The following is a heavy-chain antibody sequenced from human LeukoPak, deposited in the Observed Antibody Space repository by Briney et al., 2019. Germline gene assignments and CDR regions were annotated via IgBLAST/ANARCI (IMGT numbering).Heavy chain of an antibody. CDR3: AKDQGNDYGDQLHY. D-gene: IGHD4-17*01. CDR1: GFSFTSFA. CDR2: VHGNGDRT. Sequence: TGGTLRLSCAGSGFSFTSFAMAWVRQAPGQGLEWISAVHGNGDRTYLADSVKSRFTVSRDNSKNMVYLQLNNLRVEDTAIYYCAKDQGNDYGDQLHYWGQGAPVTVSS. J-gene: IGHJ4*02. V-gene: IGHV3-23*01.